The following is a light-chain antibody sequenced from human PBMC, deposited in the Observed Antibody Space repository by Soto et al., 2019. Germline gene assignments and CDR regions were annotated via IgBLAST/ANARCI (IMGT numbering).Light chain of an antibody. Sequence: QSVLTQPPSVSAAPGQRVTISCSGGRSNIGNYYVSWYHQLPGTAPKVLIFDNGKRPSGIPDRFSGSKSGTSATLAITGIQTGDGGEYSCGAWDDSLNVYLFGGGTKVTVL. J-gene: IGLJ1*01. CDR1: RSNIGNYY. CDR3: GAWDDSLNVYL. CDR2: DNG. V-gene: IGLV1-51*01.